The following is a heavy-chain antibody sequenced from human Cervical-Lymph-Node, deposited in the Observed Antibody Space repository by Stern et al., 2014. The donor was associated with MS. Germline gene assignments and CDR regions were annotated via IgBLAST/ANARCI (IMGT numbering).Heavy chain of an antibody. Sequence: QLQLQESGPGLVKPSETLSLTCTVSGGSISSFYWSWIRQPPGKGLECIGYTYNSGGINYNPSLKSRVTISVDTSKNQFSLKLSSVTAADTAVYYCARYYYDNSGYFQDYWGQGTLVTVSS. D-gene: IGHD3-22*01. J-gene: IGHJ4*02. CDR1: GGSISSFY. V-gene: IGHV4-59*01. CDR2: TYNSGGI. CDR3: ARYYYDNSGYFQDY.